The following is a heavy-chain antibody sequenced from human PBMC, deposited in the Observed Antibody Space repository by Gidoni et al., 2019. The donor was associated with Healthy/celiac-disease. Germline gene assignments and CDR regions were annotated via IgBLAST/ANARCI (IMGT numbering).Heavy chain of an antibody. D-gene: IGHD3-10*01. CDR3: ASPLSVELLYPLDY. CDR2: ISGSGGST. Sequence: EVQLLESGGGLVQPGGSLRLSCAASGFTFSSDAMSWVRQAPGKGLEWVSAISGSGGSTYYADSVKGRFTISRDNSKNTLYLQMNSLRAEDTAVYYCASPLSVELLYPLDYWGQGTLVTVSS. CDR1: GFTFSSDA. V-gene: IGHV3-23*01. J-gene: IGHJ4*02.